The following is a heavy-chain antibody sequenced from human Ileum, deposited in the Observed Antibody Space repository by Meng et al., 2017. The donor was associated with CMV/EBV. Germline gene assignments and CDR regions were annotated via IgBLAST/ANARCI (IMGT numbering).Heavy chain of an antibody. D-gene: IGHD1-14*01. CDR1: GVSINSDIW. CDR2: IYQTGNT. V-gene: IGHV4-4*02. Sequence: QVQLRESGPGLVKPSGTLSLTCTVSGVSINSDIWWSWVRQPPGKGLEWIGEIYQTGNTNYNPSLKSRVTISMDKSTNQFSLNLSSVTAADTAFYYCAISPNQDPGPWGQGTLVTVSS. J-gene: IGHJ5*02. CDR3: AISPNQDPGP.